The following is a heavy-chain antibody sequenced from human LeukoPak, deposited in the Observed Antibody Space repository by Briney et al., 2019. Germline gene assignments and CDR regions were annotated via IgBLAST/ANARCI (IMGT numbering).Heavy chain of an antibody. J-gene: IGHJ6*02. CDR1: GFTFSSYW. V-gene: IGHV3-74*01. D-gene: IGHD3-3*01. CDR2: INGDGSST. Sequence: PGGSLRLSCAASGFTFSSYWMHWVRQAPGKGLVWVSRINGDGSSTSYADSVKGRFTISRDNSKNTLYLQMNSLRAEDTAVYYCARDAGSIFGVVPYGMDVWGQGTTVTVSS. CDR3: ARDAGSIFGVVPYGMDV.